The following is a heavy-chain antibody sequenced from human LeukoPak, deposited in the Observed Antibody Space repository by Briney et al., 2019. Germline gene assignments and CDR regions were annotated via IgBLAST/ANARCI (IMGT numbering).Heavy chain of an antibody. V-gene: IGHV4-30-4*01. CDR1: GGSISSGDYY. CDR2: IYYSGST. D-gene: IGHD2-2*01. Sequence: SETLSLTCTVSGGSISSGDYYWSWIRQPLGKGLEWIGYIYYSGSTYYNPSLKSRVTISVDTSKNQFSLKLSSVTAADTAVYYCARDCSSTSCPIDDAFDIWGQGTMVTVSS. J-gene: IGHJ3*02. CDR3: ARDCSSTSCPIDDAFDI.